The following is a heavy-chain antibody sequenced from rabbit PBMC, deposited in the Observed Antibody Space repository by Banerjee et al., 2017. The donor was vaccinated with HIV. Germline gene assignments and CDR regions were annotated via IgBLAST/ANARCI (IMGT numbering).Heavy chain of an antibody. Sequence: QQQLEESGGGLVKPGGTLTLTCKASGIDFSSYYYMCWVRQAPGKGLELIACIYTSTGSTWYASWVNGRFTISKTSSTTVTLQMTSLTGADTATYFCARGAADSYYAFDPWGQGTLVTVS. CDR3: ARGAADSYYAFDP. CDR1: GIDFSSYYY. V-gene: IGHV1S43*01. D-gene: IGHD6-1*01. J-gene: IGHJ2*01. CDR2: IYTSTGST.